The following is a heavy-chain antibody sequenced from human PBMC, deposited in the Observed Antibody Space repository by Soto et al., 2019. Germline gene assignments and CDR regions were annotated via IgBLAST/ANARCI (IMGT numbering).Heavy chain of an antibody. CDR2: ISGSGGST. Sequence: EVQLLESGGGLVQPGGSLRLSCAASGFTFSSYAMSWVRQAPGKGLEWVSAISGSGGSTYYADSVKGRFTISRDNSKNTLYLQMNSLSVEDTSVVFCAKDWAYYYDTSFDYWGQGTLVTVFS. CDR1: GFTFSSYA. V-gene: IGHV3-23*01. J-gene: IGHJ4*02. CDR3: AKDWAYYYDTSFDY. D-gene: IGHD3-22*01.